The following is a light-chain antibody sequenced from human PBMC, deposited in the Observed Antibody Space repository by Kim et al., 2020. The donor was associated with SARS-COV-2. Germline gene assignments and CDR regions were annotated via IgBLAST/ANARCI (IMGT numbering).Light chain of an antibody. CDR2: GAS. Sequence: DIQMTQSPSSLSASVGDRVTITCRASQTIKTYLNWYQQKPGKAPKLLIYGASNLQSGVPSRFSGGGSGTEFTLTISSLQPEDSATYYCQQTYSTFGQGTKLDI. CDR1: QTIKTY. J-gene: IGKJ2*01. CDR3: QQTYST. V-gene: IGKV1-39*01.